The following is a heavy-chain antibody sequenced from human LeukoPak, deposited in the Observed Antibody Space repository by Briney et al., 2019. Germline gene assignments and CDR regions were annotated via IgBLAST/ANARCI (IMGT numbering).Heavy chain of an antibody. V-gene: IGHV4-4*07. CDR2: IYTSGST. CDR3: ARDSRYSSSWYRQYYYYMDV. J-gene: IGHJ6*03. Sequence: SETLSLTCTVSDGSITSDSWSWIRQPAGKGLEWIGRIYTSGSTNYNPSLKSRVTMSVDTSKNQFSLKLSSVPAGDTAVYYCARDSRYSSSWYRQYYYYMDVWGKGPRSPSP. D-gene: IGHD6-13*01. CDR1: DGSITSDS.